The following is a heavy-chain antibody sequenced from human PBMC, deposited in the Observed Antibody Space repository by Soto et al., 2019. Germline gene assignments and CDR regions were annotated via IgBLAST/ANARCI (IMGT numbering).Heavy chain of an antibody. Sequence: ASLKVSCKASGYTFTSYAMHWARQAPGQRLEWMGWINAGNGNTKYSQKFQGRVTITRDTSASTAYMELSSLRSEDTAVYYCARGVVVVVAAPNWFDPWGQGTLVTVSS. D-gene: IGHD2-15*01. CDR3: ARGVVVVVAAPNWFDP. J-gene: IGHJ5*02. V-gene: IGHV1-3*01. CDR2: INAGNGNT. CDR1: GYTFTSYA.